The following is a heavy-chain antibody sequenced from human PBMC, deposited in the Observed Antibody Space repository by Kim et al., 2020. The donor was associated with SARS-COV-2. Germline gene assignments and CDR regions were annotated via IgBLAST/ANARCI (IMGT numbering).Heavy chain of an antibody. CDR1: GGSISSSSYY. Sequence: SETLSLTCTVSGGSISSSSYYWGWIRQPPGKGLEWIGSIYYSGSTYYNPSLKSRVTISVDTSKNQFSLKLSSVTAADTAVYYCARDGTIAAAADYYYGMDVWGQGTTVTVSS. V-gene: IGHV4-39*07. CDR3: ARDGTIAAAADYYYGMDV. CDR2: IYYSGST. J-gene: IGHJ6*02. D-gene: IGHD6-13*01.